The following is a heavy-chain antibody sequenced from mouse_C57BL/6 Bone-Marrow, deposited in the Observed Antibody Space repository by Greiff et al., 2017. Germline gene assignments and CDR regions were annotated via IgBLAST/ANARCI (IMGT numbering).Heavy chain of an antibody. CDR1: GFTFSDFY. J-gene: IGHJ4*01. D-gene: IGHD1-1*01. Sequence: EVKLLESGGGLVQSGRSLRLSCATSGFTFSDFYMEWVRQAPGKGLEWIAASRNKANDYTTEYSASVKGRFIVSRDTSQSILYLQMNALRAEDTAIYYCARDAYGSSYGAMDYWGQGTSVTVSS. CDR3: ARDAYGSSYGAMDY. V-gene: IGHV7-1*01. CDR2: SRNKANDYTT.